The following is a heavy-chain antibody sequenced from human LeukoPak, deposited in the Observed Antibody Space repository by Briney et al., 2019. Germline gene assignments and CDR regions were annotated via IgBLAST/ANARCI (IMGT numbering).Heavy chain of an antibody. CDR3: ATADSSGTYHYGMDV. D-gene: IGHD3-22*01. CDR1: GGSISSYY. CDR2: IYYSGST. J-gene: IGHJ6*02. Sequence: PSETLSLTCTVSGGSISSYYWSWIRQPPGKGLEWIGYIYYSGSTNYNPSLKSRVTISVDTSKNQFSLKLSSVTAADTAVYYCATADSSGTYHYGMDVWGQGTTVTVSS. V-gene: IGHV4-59*01.